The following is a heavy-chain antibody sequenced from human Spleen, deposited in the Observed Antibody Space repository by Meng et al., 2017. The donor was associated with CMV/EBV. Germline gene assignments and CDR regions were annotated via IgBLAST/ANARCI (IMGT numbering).Heavy chain of an antibody. CDR3: GKRFASLSGVEY. D-gene: IGHD1-26*01. Sequence: GGSLRLSCAASGGIFRTYGMHWVRQAPGKGLEWVSFIRFDGSDESYADSVKGRFTISRENSQNTLYLQMNSLRPEDTAVYYCGKRFASLSGVEYWGQGTLVTVSS. CDR2: IRFDGSDE. V-gene: IGHV3-30*02. CDR1: GGIFRTYG. J-gene: IGHJ4*02.